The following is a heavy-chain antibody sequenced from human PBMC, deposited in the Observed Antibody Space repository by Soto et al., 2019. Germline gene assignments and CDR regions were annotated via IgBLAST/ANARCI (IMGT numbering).Heavy chain of an antibody. CDR3: ARSYYDFWSGDPYYFDY. D-gene: IGHD3-3*01. Sequence: PGESLKISCKGSGYSFTSYWIGWVRQMPGKGLEWMGIIYPGDSDTRYSPSFQGQVTISADKSISTAYLQWSSLKASDTAMYYCARSYYDFWSGDPYYFDYWGQGTLVTVSS. CDR1: GYSFTSYW. CDR2: IYPGDSDT. J-gene: IGHJ4*02. V-gene: IGHV5-51*01.